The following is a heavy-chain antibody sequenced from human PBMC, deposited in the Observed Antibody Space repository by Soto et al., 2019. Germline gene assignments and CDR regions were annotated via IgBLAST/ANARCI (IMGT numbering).Heavy chain of an antibody. CDR1: GFTFSSYW. CDR3: ARSGEPYDFWSGYSAY. Sequence: GGSLRLSCAASGFTFSSYWMSWVRQAPGKGLEWVANIKQDGSEKYYVDSVKGRFTISRDNAKNSLYLQMNSLRAEDTAVYYCARSGEPYDFWSGYSAYWGQGTLVTVSS. J-gene: IGHJ4*02. CDR2: IKQDGSEK. V-gene: IGHV3-7*01. D-gene: IGHD3-3*01.